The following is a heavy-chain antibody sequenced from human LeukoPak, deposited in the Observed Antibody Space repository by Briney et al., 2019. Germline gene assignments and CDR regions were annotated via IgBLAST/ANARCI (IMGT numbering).Heavy chain of an antibody. J-gene: IGHJ4*02. CDR1: GGSFSCNH. CDR2: TYYSGST. D-gene: IGHD2-2*01. V-gene: IGHV4-59*08. CDR3: ARQASCPYYFDY. Sequence: SETLSFTCTVSGGSFSCNHWSWIRPPPGKGLEWIWYTYYSGSTTYNPSLKRRITMTVDTSKNPASLKLSSVTAEDTAVYYCARQASCPYYFDYWGQGTLVTVSS.